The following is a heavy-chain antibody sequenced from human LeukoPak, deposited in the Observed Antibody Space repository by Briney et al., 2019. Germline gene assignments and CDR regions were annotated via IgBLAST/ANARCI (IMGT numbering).Heavy chain of an antibody. V-gene: IGHV3-11*01. D-gene: IGHD5-12*01. CDR1: GFTFSDYY. Sequence: GWSLRLSCAASGFTFSDYYMSWIRQAPGKGLEWVSYISSSGSTIYYADSVKGRFTISRDNAKNSLYLQMNSLRAEDTAVYYCARAIVASNLDYWGQGTLVTVSS. J-gene: IGHJ4*02. CDR3: ARAIVASNLDY. CDR2: ISSSGSTI.